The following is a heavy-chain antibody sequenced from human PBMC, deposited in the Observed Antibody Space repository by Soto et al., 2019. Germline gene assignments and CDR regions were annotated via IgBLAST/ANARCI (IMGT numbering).Heavy chain of an antibody. CDR1: GGTFSSYA. Sequence: ASVKVSCKASGGTFSSYAISWVRQAPGQGLEWMGGIIPIFGTANYAQKFQGRVTITADKSTSTAYMELSSLRSEDTAVYYCATNKVGSSGWYDAFDIWGQGTMVTVSS. CDR2: IIPIFGTA. D-gene: IGHD6-19*01. V-gene: IGHV1-69*06. J-gene: IGHJ3*02. CDR3: ATNKVGSSGWYDAFDI.